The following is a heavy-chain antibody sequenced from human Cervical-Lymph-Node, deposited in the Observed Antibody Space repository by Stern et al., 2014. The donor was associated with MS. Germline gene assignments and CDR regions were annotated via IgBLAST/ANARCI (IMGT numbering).Heavy chain of an antibody. CDR2: INIDGSST. CDR3: AKDNWNSY. J-gene: IGHJ4*02. Sequence: EVQLVESGGGLVQPGGSLRLSCADSGFTFSGYWMNWVRQTPGKGLEWVSRINIDGSSTSYADSVKGRFTISRDNAKNTLYLQMTSLRVEDTAVYYCAKDNWNSYWGQGTLVTVSS. CDR1: GFTFSGYW. V-gene: IGHV3-74*01. D-gene: IGHD1-7*01.